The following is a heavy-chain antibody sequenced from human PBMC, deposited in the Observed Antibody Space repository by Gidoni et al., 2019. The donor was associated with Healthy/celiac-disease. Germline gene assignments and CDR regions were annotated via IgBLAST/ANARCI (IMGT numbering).Heavy chain of an antibody. CDR1: GFTISSYE. CDR3: ARDRRSHWYFDL. CDR2: ISSSGSTI. J-gene: IGHJ2*01. V-gene: IGHV3-48*03. Sequence: EVQLVESGGGLVQPGGSLRLSCAAAGFTISSYEMNWVRQAPGKGLEWVSYISSSGSTIYYADSVKGRFTISRDNAKNSLYLQMNSLRAEDTAVYYCARDRRSHWYFDLWGRGTLVTVSS.